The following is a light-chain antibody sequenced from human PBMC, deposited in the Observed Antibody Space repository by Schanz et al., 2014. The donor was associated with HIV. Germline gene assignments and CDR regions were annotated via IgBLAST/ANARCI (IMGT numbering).Light chain of an antibody. CDR1: QSVSSY. Sequence: EIVMTQSPATLSVSPGERATLSCRASQSVSSYLAWYQQKPGQAPRIVIYGASNRATGIPDRFSGSGSGTDFTLTISRLEPEDFAVYYCQQCTSSPFTFGPGTKVDIK. CDR2: GAS. J-gene: IGKJ3*01. V-gene: IGKV3-20*01. CDR3: QQCTSSPFT.